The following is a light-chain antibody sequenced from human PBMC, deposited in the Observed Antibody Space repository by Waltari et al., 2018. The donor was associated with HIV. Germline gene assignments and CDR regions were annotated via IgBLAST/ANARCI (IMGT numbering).Light chain of an antibody. J-gene: IGLJ3*02. V-gene: IGLV6-57*01. CDR2: EDN. Sequence: NFMLTPPHSVSESPGQTVTISCTRSSGSIPSNYVQRYKQRQGSSPTTVIYEDNQRPSGVPDRFSGSIDSSSNSASLTISGLKTEDEADYYCQSYDSSNHWVFGGGTKLTVL. CDR3: QSYDSSNHWV. CDR1: SGSIPSNY.